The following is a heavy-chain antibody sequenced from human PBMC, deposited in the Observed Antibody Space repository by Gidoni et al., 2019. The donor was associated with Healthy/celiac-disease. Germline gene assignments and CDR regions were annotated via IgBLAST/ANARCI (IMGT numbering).Heavy chain of an antibody. J-gene: IGHJ6*02. V-gene: IGHV3-23*01. CDR2: ISGSGGST. D-gene: IGHD2-2*02. CDR3: AKAGGCSSTSCYKYYYYGMDV. Sequence: EVQLLESGGGLVQPGGSLSLSCAASGFTFSSYALSWVRQAPGKGLEWVSAISGSGGSTYYADSVKGRFTISRDNSKNTLYLQMNSLRAEDTAVYYCAKAGGCSSTSCYKYYYYGMDVWGQGTTVTVSS. CDR1: GFTFSSYA.